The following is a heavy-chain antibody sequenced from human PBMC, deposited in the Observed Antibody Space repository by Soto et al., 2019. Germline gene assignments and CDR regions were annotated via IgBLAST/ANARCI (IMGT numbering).Heavy chain of an antibody. V-gene: IGHV3-30*18. CDR3: AKDLWFGESNLRGHELPYDY. J-gene: IGHJ4*02. D-gene: IGHD3-10*01. CDR2: ISYDGSNK. Sequence: GGSLRLSCAASGFTFSSYGMHWVRQAPGKGLEWVAVISYDGSNKYYADSVKGRFTISRDNSKNTLYLQMNSLRAEDTAVYYCAKDLWFGESNLRGHELPYDYWGQGTLVTVS. CDR1: GFTFSSYG.